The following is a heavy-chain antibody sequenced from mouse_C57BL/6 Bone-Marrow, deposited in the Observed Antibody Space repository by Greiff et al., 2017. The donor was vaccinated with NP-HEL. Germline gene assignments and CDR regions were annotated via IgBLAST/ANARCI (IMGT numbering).Heavy chain of an antibody. CDR1: GFTFIDAW. V-gene: IGHV6-6*01. CDR2: IRNKANNHAT. CDR3: TGSTVVAPFDY. J-gene: IGHJ2*01. D-gene: IGHD1-1*01. Sequence: EVKLMESGGGLVQPGGSMKLSCAASGFTFIDAWMDWVRQSPEKGLEWVAEIRNKANNHATYYAESVKGRFTISRDDSKSSVYLQMNSLRAEDTGIYYCTGSTVVAPFDYWGQGTTLTVSS.